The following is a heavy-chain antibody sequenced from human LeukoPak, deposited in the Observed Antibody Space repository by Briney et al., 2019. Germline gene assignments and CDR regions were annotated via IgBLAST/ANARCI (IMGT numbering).Heavy chain of an antibody. J-gene: IGHJ4*02. CDR3: AKHYYDSSGIDY. CDR1: GFTFSSYS. CDR2: ISSSSSYI. Sequence: GGSPRLSCAASGFTFSSYSMNWVRQAPGKGLEWVSSISSSSSYIYYADSVKGRFTISRDNAKDSLYLQMNSLRAEDTAVYYCAKHYYDSSGIDYWGQGTLVTVSS. D-gene: IGHD3-22*01. V-gene: IGHV3-21*01.